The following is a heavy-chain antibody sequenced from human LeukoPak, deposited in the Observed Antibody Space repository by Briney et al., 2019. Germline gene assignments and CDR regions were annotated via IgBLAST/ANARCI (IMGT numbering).Heavy chain of an antibody. Sequence: QPGRSLRLSCAASGFAFNTYAMHWVRQAPGKGLEWVAVISYDGSNKYYADSVKGRFTISRDNSKNTLYLQMNSLRAEDTAVYYCARDLYSRGLIWFDPWGQGTLVTVSS. CDR1: GFAFNTYA. D-gene: IGHD6-13*01. CDR2: ISYDGSNK. V-gene: IGHV3-30*12. J-gene: IGHJ5*02. CDR3: ARDLYSRGLIWFDP.